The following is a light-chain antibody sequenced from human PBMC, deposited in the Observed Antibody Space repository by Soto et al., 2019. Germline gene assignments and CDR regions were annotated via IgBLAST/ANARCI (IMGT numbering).Light chain of an antibody. V-gene: IGKV1-6*02. CDR1: QGIGND. Sequence: AIQMAQSPSSLTASVGDRVTITCRASQGIGNDVGWFQQKPGKAPKLLIYAAATLQSGVPSRFSGSRSGTDFTLTISSLQPEDFATYYCLQDHNYPLTFGGGTKVEFK. CDR3: LQDHNYPLT. CDR2: AAA. J-gene: IGKJ4*01.